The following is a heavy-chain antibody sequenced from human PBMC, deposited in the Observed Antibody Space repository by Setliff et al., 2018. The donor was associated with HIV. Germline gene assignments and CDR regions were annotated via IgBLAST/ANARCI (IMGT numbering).Heavy chain of an antibody. D-gene: IGHD2-21*02. J-gene: IGHJ3*02. CDR3: ARAEYTQLAYCGGDCYFDDAFDI. CDR2: INPNSGGT. V-gene: IGHV1-2*02. CDR1: GYTFTGYY. Sequence: GASVKVSCKASGYTFTGYYMHWVRQAPGQGLEWMGWINPNSGGTNYAQKFQGRVTMTRDTSISTAYMELSRLRSDDTAVYYCARAEYTQLAYCGGDCYFDDAFDIWGQGTMVTVSS.